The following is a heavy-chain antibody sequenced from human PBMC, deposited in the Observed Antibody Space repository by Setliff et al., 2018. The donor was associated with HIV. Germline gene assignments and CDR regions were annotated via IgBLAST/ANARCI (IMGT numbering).Heavy chain of an antibody. J-gene: IGHJ3*02. D-gene: IGHD3-9*01. V-gene: IGHV4-31*03. CDR2: IHYSGNT. CDR3: AREKGRYFDWSRTRDAFDI. Sequence: SETLSLTCTVSGGSISSGGYYWSWIRHHPGKGLEWIGYIHYSGNTYYNPSLKSRLTISVDTSKNQFSLNLSSVTAADTAVYYCAREKGRYFDWSRTRDAFDIWGQGTMVTVSS. CDR1: GGSISSGGYY.